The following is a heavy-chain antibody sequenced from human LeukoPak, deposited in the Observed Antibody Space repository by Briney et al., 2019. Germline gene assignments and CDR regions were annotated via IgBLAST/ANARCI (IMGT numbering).Heavy chain of an antibody. CDR2: MFHSGST. Sequence: SETLSLTCTVSGYSISSGYYWGWIRQPPGKGLEWIGSMFHSGSTYYNPSLKSRVTMSVDTSKNQFSLKLSSVTAADTAVYYCARGKVGYSSGWYFDYWGQGTLVTVSS. J-gene: IGHJ4*02. CDR3: ARGKVGYSSGWYFDY. CDR1: GYSISSGYY. V-gene: IGHV4-38-2*02. D-gene: IGHD6-19*01.